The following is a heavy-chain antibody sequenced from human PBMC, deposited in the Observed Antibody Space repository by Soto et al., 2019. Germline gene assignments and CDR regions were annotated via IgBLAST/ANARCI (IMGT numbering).Heavy chain of an antibody. D-gene: IGHD3-10*01. CDR3: VTRDGSGKHYIGRNQNYGFGV. V-gene: IGHV3-23*01. Sequence: EVQLLESGGGLVQPGGSLRLSCAASGFTFSAHVMSWVRQGPGKGLEWFSGISTSGSNTDYAASVRGRFTVSRDNSKNTLFLQMNVLRVEDTAIYYCVTRDGSGKHYIGRNQNYGFGVWGQGTTVIVAS. CDR2: ISTSGSNT. J-gene: IGHJ6*01. CDR1: GFTFSAHV.